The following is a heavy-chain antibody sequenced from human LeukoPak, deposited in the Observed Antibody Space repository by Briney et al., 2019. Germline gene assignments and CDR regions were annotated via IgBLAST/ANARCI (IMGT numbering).Heavy chain of an antibody. V-gene: IGHV3-20*04. CDR2: INWNGGST. J-gene: IGHJ4*02. Sequence: PGGSLRLSCAASGFTFDDYGMSWVRQAPGKGLEWVSGINWNGGSTGYADSVKGRFTISRDNAKNSLYLQMNSLRAEDTAVYFCAGGNSWPGLSYWGQGTLLTVSS. CDR3: AGGNSWPGLSY. D-gene: IGHD6-13*01. CDR1: GFTFDDYG.